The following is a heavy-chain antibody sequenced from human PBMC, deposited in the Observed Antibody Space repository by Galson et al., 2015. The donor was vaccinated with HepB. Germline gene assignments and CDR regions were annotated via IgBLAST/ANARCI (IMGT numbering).Heavy chain of an antibody. V-gene: IGHV1-18*04. D-gene: IGHD6-13*01. Sequence: SVKVSCKASGYIFTKYCIRWVRQAPGQGLEWMGWISAYNGHTNYAQKFQGRVTMTTDTSTSTAYMELKSLRLDDTAVYYCARDYSRSWYVGHNRFDPWGQGSLVT. CDR3: ARDYSRSWYVGHNRFDP. CDR1: GYIFTKYC. J-gene: IGHJ5*02. CDR2: ISAYNGHT.